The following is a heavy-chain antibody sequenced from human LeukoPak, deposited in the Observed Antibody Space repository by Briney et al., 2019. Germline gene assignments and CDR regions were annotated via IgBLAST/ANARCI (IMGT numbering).Heavy chain of an antibody. Sequence: ASVKVSCKASGYTFTGYYMHWVRQAPGQGLEWMGWINPNSGGTNYAQKFQGRVTMTRDTSISAAYMELSRLRSDDTAVYYCAREKYKGIAVAGKYYFDYWGQGTLVTVSS. J-gene: IGHJ4*02. CDR2: INPNSGGT. CDR3: AREKYKGIAVAGKYYFDY. CDR1: GYTFTGYY. D-gene: IGHD6-19*01. V-gene: IGHV1-2*02.